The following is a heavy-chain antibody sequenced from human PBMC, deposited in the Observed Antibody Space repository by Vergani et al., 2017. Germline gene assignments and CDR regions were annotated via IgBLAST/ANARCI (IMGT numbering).Heavy chain of an antibody. CDR1: GGSISSGSYY. Sequence: QVQLQESGPGLVKPSQTLSLTCTVSGGSISSGSYYWSWIRQPAGKGLEWIGRIYTSGSTNYNPSLKSRVTISVDTSKNQFSLKLSSVTAADTAVYYCAGYCSGGSCYELFDYWGQGTLVTVSS. J-gene: IGHJ4*02. CDR2: IYTSGST. CDR3: AGYCSGGSCYELFDY. D-gene: IGHD2-15*01. V-gene: IGHV4-61*02.